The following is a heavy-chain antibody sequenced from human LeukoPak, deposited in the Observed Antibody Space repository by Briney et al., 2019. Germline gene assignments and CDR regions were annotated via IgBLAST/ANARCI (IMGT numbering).Heavy chain of an antibody. CDR1: GVSFSGYY. J-gene: IGHJ5*02. CDR2: INHSGST. Sequence: PSETLSLTCAVYGVSFSGYYWSWLRQPPGKGLEWIGEINHSGSTNYNPSLKSPVTISVDTSKNQFSLKLSSVTAADTAVYYCARRGYSSGWYKGFWFDPWGQGTLVTVSS. D-gene: IGHD6-19*01. V-gene: IGHV4-34*01. CDR3: ARRGYSSGWYKGFWFDP.